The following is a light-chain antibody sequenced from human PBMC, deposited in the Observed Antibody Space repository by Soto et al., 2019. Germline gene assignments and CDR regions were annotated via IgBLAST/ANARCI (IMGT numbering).Light chain of an antibody. Sequence: QSVLTQPPSASGTPGQRVTISCSGSSSNVGSNSVNWYQQLPGTAPKLLIYTNSQRPSGVPDRFSGSRSGTSASLAISGLRSEDVADYYCAAWDGRRHGYVFGGGTKVTVL. J-gene: IGLJ1*01. V-gene: IGLV1-44*01. CDR3: AAWDGRRHGYV. CDR2: TNS. CDR1: SSNVGSNS.